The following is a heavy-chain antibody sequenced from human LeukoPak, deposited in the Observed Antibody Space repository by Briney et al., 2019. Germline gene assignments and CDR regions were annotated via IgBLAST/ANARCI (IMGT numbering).Heavy chain of an antibody. V-gene: IGHV1-69*05. J-gene: IGHJ4*02. Sequence: SVKLSCKASGGTFSSYAISWVRQAPGQGLEWMGGIIPIFGTANYAQKFQGRVTITTDESTSTAYMELSSLRSEDTTVYYGARQSRGYSYGGYDYWGQGTLVTVSS. D-gene: IGHD5-18*01. CDR2: IIPIFGTA. CDR3: ARQSRGYSYGGYDY. CDR1: GGTFSSYA.